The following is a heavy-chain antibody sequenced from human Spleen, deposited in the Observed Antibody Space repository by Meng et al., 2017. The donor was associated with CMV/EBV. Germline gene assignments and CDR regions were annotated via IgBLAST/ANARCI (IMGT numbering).Heavy chain of an antibody. CDR1: GGSISSYY. Sequence: QVHLQESGPGLVKPSEALSLTCTVSGGSISSYYWSWIRQPAGKGLEWIGRIYTSGSTNYNPSLKSRVSISVDTSKNQFSLNLNSMTAADTAVYYCASFDHIPRRNYFDYWGQGTLVTVSS. J-gene: IGHJ4*02. D-gene: IGHD2-21*01. CDR3: ASFDHIPRRNYFDY. V-gene: IGHV4-4*07. CDR2: IYTSGST.